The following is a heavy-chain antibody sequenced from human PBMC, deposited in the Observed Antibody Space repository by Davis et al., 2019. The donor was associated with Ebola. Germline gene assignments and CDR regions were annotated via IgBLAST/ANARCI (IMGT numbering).Heavy chain of an antibody. J-gene: IGHJ6*04. V-gene: IGHV3-30*03. CDR3: TRLDYGMDV. CDR1: GFTFSNHG. CDR2: ISNDGSKK. Sequence: GESLKISCAASGFTFSNHGMHWVRQAPGKGLEWVAVISNDGSKKHYGDFVKGRFAISRDNSKNTLYLQMNSLKTEDTAVYYCTRLDYGMDVWGKGTTVTVSS.